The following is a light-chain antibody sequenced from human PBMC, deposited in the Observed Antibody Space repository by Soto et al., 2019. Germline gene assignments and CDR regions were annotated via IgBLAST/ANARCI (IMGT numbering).Light chain of an antibody. CDR1: SSNIGSNT. V-gene: IGLV1-44*01. CDR3: AAWDDSLNAYV. Sequence: QSVLTQPTSASGTPGQRVTISCSGSSSNIGSNTVNWYQQLPGTAPKLLIYSNNERPSGVPDRFSGSKSGTSASLAISGLHSDDEADFYCAAWDDSLNAYVIGTGTKLTVL. J-gene: IGLJ1*01. CDR2: SNN.